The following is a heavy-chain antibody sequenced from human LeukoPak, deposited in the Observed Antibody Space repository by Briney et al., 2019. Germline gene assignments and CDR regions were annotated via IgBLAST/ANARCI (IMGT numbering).Heavy chain of an antibody. CDR1: GASISNYY. J-gene: IGHJ4*02. CDR3: ARGSSAVAGTFDY. CDR2: IYTSGTT. D-gene: IGHD6-19*01. V-gene: IGHV4-4*07. Sequence: ASETLSLTCTVSGASISNYYWSWVRQPAGKGLEWIGRIYTSGTTNYNPSLKSRVTMSVDTSKNQFSLKLSSVTAADTAVYYCARGSSAVAGTFDYWGQGTLVTVSS.